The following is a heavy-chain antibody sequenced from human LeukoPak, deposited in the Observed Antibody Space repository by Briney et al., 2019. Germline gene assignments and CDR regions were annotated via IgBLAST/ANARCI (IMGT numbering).Heavy chain of an antibody. D-gene: IGHD6-13*01. J-gene: IGHJ4*02. CDR2: ISAYNGDT. CDR3: ARDVYSIAAAGTFDY. CDR1: GYTFTSYG. V-gene: IGHV1-18*01. Sequence: ASVKVSCKASGYTFTSYGISWVRQAPGQGLEWMGWISAYNGDTNYAQKLQGRVTMTTDTSTSTAYMELRSLRSDDTAVYYCARDVYSIAAAGTFDYWGQGTLVTVSS.